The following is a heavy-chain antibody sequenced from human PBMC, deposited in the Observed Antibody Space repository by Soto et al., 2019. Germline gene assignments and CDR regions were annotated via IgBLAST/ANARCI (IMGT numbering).Heavy chain of an antibody. CDR1: GGSISSGEYY. J-gene: IGHJ4*02. CDR3: ARVRVDYYDSSGYYLFDY. CDR2: IYYSGST. D-gene: IGHD3-22*01. V-gene: IGHV4-30-4*01. Sequence: SETLSLTCTVSGGSISSGEYYWSWIRQPPGKGLEWIGYIYYSGSTYYNPSLKSRVTISVDTSKNQFSLKLSSVTAADTAVYYCARVRVDYYDSSGYYLFDYWGQGTLVTVSS.